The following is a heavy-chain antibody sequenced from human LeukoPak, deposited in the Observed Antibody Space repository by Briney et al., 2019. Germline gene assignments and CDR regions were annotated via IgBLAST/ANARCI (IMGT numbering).Heavy chain of an antibody. CDR2: IYTSGST. CDR3: AGGDYVVPQDY. CDR1: GRSISSGSYY. D-gene: IGHD4-17*01. J-gene: IGHJ4*02. V-gene: IGHV4-61*02. Sequence: SDTLSLPCTVSGRSISSGSYYWRWIRQPAGKGLEWIGRIYTSGSTNYNPSLKSRVTISVDTSKNQFSLKLSSVTAADTAVYYCAGGDYVVPQDYWGQGTLVTVSS.